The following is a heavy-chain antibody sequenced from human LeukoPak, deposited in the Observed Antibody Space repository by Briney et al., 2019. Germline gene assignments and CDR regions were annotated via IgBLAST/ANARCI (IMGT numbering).Heavy chain of an antibody. CDR3: VDLQPGGAFDV. D-gene: IGHD4-11*01. CDR2: VYHIGTT. Sequence: SETLSLTCGVSGSSFSGGYYWGWVRQAPGKGLEWIGNVYHIGTTYINPSLRTRVSLSAATPKKPFFLTLKSVTAADTAVYFCVDLQPGGAFDVWGPGTVVTVSS. CDR1: GSSFSGGYY. V-gene: IGHV4-38-2*01. J-gene: IGHJ3*01.